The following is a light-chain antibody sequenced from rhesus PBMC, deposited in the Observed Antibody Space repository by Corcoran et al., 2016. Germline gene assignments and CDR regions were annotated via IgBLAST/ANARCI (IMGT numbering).Light chain of an antibody. CDR1: QSISNW. Sequence: DIQMTQSPSSLSASVGDTVTITCRASQSISNWLYWYQQKPGKAPKLLIYKASSLQSGVTSRFSGSGSGTDFTLTISSLQPDDFATYYFLQYSSSPFTFGPGTKLDIK. CDR3: LQYSSSPFT. CDR2: KAS. J-gene: IGKJ3*01. V-gene: IGKV1-22*01.